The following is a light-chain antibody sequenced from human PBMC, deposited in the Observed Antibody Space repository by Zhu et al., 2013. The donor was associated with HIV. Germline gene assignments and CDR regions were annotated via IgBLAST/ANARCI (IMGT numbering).Light chain of an antibody. CDR2: KAS. CDR1: QSINGW. V-gene: IGKV1-5*03. J-gene: IGKJ2*03. Sequence: DIQMTQSPSSLSASVGDRVTITCRASQSINGWLAWYQQKPGRAPKLLIYKASTLQGGVPSRFSGSGFGTEFTLTISGLQPDDFATYYCQQYDPLWFRASFGQGDQAGDQT. CDR3: QQYDPLWFRAS.